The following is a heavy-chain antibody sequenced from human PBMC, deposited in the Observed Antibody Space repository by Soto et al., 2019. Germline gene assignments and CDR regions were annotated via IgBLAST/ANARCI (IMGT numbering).Heavy chain of an antibody. V-gene: IGHV3-23*01. CDR1: GFIFENFG. CDR2: ISGSGFKK. D-gene: IGHD1-26*01. Sequence: GGSLRLSCAASGFIFENFGMSWVRQAPGKGLEWISSISGSGFKKYYADSVKGRFTISRDNSKSTVYLELNNLSAEDTAVYHCAKNQGVELVPLATVDWFDPWGQGSVVTVLL. CDR3: AKNQGVELVPLATVDWFDP. J-gene: IGHJ5*02.